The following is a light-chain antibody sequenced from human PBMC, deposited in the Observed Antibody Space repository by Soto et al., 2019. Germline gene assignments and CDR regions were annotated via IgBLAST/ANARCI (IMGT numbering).Light chain of an antibody. J-gene: IGLJ2*01. CDR2: EVS. CDR1: SSDIGGYIY. V-gene: IGLV2-14*01. CDR3: SSYSSANTLI. Sequence: QSALTQPRSVSASPGQSITISCTGTSSDIGGYIYVSWYQHHPGKAPRLMIYEVSSRPSGVSNRFSGSKSGNTASLTISGLQAEDEAQYYCSSYSSANTLIFGGGTKLTVL.